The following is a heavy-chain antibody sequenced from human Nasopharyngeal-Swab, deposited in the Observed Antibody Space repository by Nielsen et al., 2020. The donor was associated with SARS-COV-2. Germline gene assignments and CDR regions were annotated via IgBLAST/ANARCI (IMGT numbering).Heavy chain of an antibody. J-gene: IGHJ4*02. CDR1: GFTFSSYG. CDR2: ISYDGSNK. CDR3: AKDLAVVVPAAMDY. Sequence: SCKASGFTFSSYGMHWVRQAPGKGLEWVAVISYDGSNKYYADSVKGRFTISRDNSKNTLYLQMNSLRAEDTAVYYCAKDLAVVVPAAMDYWGQGTLVTVSS. V-gene: IGHV3-30*18. D-gene: IGHD2-2*01.